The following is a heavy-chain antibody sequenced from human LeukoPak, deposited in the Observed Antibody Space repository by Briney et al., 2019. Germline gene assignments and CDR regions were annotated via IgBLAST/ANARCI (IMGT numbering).Heavy chain of an antibody. CDR3: ASGRYSSSSPHYYYYYMDV. CDR1: GYTFTSYA. J-gene: IGHJ6*03. Sequence: ASVKVSCKASGYTFTSYAMNWVRQAPGQGLEWMGWISAYSGNTHYSHKLQGRVTMTTDTSTSTGYMELRSLRSDDTAVYYCASGRYSSSSPHYYYYYMDVWGKGTTVTVSS. D-gene: IGHD6-6*01. V-gene: IGHV1-18*01. CDR2: ISAYSGNT.